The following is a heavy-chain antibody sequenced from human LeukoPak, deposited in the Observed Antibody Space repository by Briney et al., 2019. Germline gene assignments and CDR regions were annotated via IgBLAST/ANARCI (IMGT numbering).Heavy chain of an antibody. V-gene: IGHV4-34*01. J-gene: IGHJ4*02. CDR2: INHSGST. D-gene: IGHD3-22*01. CDR1: GGSFSGYY. CDR3: ARSINSGYPTSHFDY. Sequence: SETLSLTCAVYGGSFSGYYWSWIRQPPGKGLEWIGEINHSGSTNYNPSLKSRVTISVDTSKNQFSLKLSSVTAADTAVYYCARSINSGYPTSHFDYWGQGTLVTVSS.